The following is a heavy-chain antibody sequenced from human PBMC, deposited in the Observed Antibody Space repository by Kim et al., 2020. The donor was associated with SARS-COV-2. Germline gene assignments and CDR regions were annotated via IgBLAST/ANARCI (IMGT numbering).Heavy chain of an antibody. CDR1: GFTFSSYG. D-gene: IGHD3-10*01. CDR2: ISYDGSNK. V-gene: IGHV3-30*18. Sequence: GGSLRLSCAASGFTFSSYGMHWVRQAPGKGLEWVAVISYDGSNKYYADSVKGRFTISRDNSKNTLYLQMNSLRSEDTAVYYCAKDIGKPSVDYWGQGTLV. J-gene: IGHJ4*02. CDR3: AKDIGKPSVDY.